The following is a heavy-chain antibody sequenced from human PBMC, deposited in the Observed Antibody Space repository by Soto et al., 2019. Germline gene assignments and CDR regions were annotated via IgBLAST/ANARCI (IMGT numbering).Heavy chain of an antibody. CDR1: GFNFRDYS. V-gene: IGHV3-21*06. CDR3: ARGARYDTLTGYL. D-gene: IGHD3-9*01. Sequence: PVGSLRLSCEGSGFNFRDYSINWVRQAPGKGLEWVSFSSSSGQYIKYADSVKGRFTISRDNAKNSVHLQMNSLRVEDTAIYYCARGARYDTLTGYLWGQGTRVTVSS. J-gene: IGHJ5*02. CDR2: SSSSGQYI.